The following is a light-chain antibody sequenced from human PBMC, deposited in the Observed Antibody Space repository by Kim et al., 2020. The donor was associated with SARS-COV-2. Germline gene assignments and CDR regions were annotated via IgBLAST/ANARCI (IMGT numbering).Light chain of an antibody. J-gene: IGLJ3*02. CDR1: SLRSYY. V-gene: IGLV3-19*01. Sequence: SSELTQDPAVSVALGQTVRITCQGDSLRSYYASWYQQKPGQAPIFVIYGENNRPSGIPDRFSGSSSGNTASLTITGAQAEDEADYYCNSRDSSGNYLVFG. CDR2: GEN. CDR3: NSRDSSGNYLV.